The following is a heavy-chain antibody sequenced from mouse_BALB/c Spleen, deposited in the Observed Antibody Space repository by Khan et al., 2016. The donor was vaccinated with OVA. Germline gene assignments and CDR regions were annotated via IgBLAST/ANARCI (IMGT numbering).Heavy chain of an antibody. J-gene: IGHJ4*01. Sequence: QVQLKQSGPGLVAPSQSLSITCTVSGFSLTSYAVHWVRQPPGKGLEWLVVIWSDGTTTYNSTLKSRLSISKDNSKSQVFLKMNSLQTDDTAMYYCAAHRYDGDYAMDYWGQGTSVTVSS. D-gene: IGHD2-14*01. CDR1: GFSLTSYA. CDR3: AAHRYDGDYAMDY. CDR2: IWSDGTT. V-gene: IGHV2-6*02.